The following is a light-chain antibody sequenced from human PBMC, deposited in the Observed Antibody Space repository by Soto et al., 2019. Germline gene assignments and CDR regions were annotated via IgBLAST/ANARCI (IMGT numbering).Light chain of an antibody. Sequence: NFMLTQPHSVSESPGKTVTISCTRSGGSIASGYVQWYQQRPGSAPTTVIYEDNQRPSGAPDRFSGSIDRSSNSASRTISGLKTEDEADYYCQSYHSSTPYVFGTGTKVTVL. CDR1: GGSIASGY. CDR2: EDN. J-gene: IGLJ1*01. V-gene: IGLV6-57*03. CDR3: QSYHSSTPYV.